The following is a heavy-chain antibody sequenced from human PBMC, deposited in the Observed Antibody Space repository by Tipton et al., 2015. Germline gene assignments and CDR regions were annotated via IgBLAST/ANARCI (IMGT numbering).Heavy chain of an antibody. D-gene: IGHD5-18*01. CDR1: GYTFTNYG. Sequence: QSGAEVKKPGASVKVSCKASGYTFTNYGISWVRQAPGQGLEWMGWISAYNGNTNYAQKLQDRVTMTTDTSTSTAYMELRSLRSDDTAVYYCAREFRGRGYSFLASYYGMDVWGQGTTVTVSS. CDR3: AREFRGRGYSFLASYYGMDV. V-gene: IGHV1-18*01. CDR2: ISAYNGNT. J-gene: IGHJ6*02.